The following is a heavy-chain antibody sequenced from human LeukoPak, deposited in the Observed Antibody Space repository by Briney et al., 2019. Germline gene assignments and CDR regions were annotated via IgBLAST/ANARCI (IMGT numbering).Heavy chain of an antibody. CDR2: ISGSGGST. J-gene: IGHJ4*02. D-gene: IGHD3-10*01. V-gene: IGHV3-23*01. Sequence: GGSLRLSCAASGFTFSSYWMSWVRQAPGKGLEWVSAISGSGGSTYYADSVKGRFTISRDNSKNTLYLQMNSLRAEDTAVYYCAKGLVRGVINDYWGQGTLVTVSS. CDR1: GFTFSSYW. CDR3: AKGLVRGVINDY.